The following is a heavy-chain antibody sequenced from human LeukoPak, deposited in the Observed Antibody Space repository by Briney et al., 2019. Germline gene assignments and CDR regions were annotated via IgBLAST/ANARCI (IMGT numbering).Heavy chain of an antibody. CDR3: ASTPNLRGSGSFDY. D-gene: IGHD3-10*01. CDR1: GFTFSSYW. V-gene: IGHV3-7*01. Sequence: GGSLRLSCAASGFTFSSYWMSWVRQAPGKGLEWVANIKQDGSEKYYVDSVKGRFTISRDNAKNSLYLQTNSLRAEDTAVYYCASTPNLRGSGSFDYWGQGTLVTVSS. J-gene: IGHJ4*02. CDR2: IKQDGSEK.